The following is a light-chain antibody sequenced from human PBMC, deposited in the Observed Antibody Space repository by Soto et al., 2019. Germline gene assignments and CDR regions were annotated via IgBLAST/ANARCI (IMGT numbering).Light chain of an antibody. V-gene: IGKV3-11*01. CDR3: QQRSNWPLT. Sequence: PGERATLSCRASQRINSHLAWYQQKPGQAPRLLMYDASNRATDIPARFSGSGSGTDFTLTISSLDPEDFAVYYCQQRSNWPLTFGGGTKVEIK. CDR2: DAS. J-gene: IGKJ4*01. CDR1: QRINSH.